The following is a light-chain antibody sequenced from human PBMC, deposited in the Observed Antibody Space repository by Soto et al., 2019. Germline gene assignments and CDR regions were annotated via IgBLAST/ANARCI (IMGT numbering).Light chain of an antibody. CDR1: SSHIGSSNL. V-gene: IGLV2-14*02. Sequence: QSALTQPASVSGSPGQSITISCTASSSHIGSSNLVSWYQQHPGKAPKLIIYGVTNRPSGVSNRFSGSKSGNTASLTISGLQAEDEADYYCSSYTTRSTYVVLGGGTKLTVL. J-gene: IGLJ2*01. CDR2: GVT. CDR3: SSYTTRSTYVV.